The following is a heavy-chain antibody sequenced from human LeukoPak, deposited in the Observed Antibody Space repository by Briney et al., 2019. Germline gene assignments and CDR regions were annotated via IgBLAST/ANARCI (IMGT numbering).Heavy chain of an antibody. D-gene: IGHD3/OR15-3a*01. J-gene: IGHJ4*02. CDR2: IRFDGTNR. Sequence: PGGSLRLSCAASGFTFSNHIMHWLRQAPGKGLEWVSFIRFDGTNRHYVDSVKGRFTISRDNLNNMLYLQMNSLKFDDTAVYYCARDAYHSGDLDQWGEGTLVIVSS. V-gene: IGHV3-30*02. CDR1: GFTFSNHI. CDR3: ARDAYHSGDLDQ.